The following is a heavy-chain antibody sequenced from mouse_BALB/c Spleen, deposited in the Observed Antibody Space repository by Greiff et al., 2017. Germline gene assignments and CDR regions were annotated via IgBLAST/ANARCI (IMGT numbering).Heavy chain of an antibody. CDR3: TRSGYYGSSSYFDY. CDR2: IYPGNSDT. J-gene: IGHJ2*01. CDR1: GYTFTSYW. D-gene: IGHD1-1*01. V-gene: IGHV1-5*01. Sequence: VQLQQSGTVLARPGASVKMSCKASGYTFTSYWMHWVKQRPGQGLEWIGAIYPGNSDTSYNQKFKGKAKLTAVTSTSTAYMELSSLTNEDSAVYYCTRSGYYGSSSYFDYWGQGTTLTVSS.